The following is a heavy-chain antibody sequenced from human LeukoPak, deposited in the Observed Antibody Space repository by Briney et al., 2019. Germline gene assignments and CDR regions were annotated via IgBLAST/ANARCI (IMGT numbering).Heavy chain of an antibody. CDR3: ARGVIVPAAMKYNWFDP. V-gene: IGHV1-46*03. Sequence: ASVKVSCKASGYTFTSYYMHLVRQAPGQGLEWMGIINPSGGSTSYAQKFQGRVTMTRDTSTSTVYMELSSMRSEDTAVYYCARGVIVPAAMKYNWFDPWGQGTLVTVSS. J-gene: IGHJ5*02. D-gene: IGHD2-2*01. CDR1: GYTFTSYY. CDR2: INPSGGST.